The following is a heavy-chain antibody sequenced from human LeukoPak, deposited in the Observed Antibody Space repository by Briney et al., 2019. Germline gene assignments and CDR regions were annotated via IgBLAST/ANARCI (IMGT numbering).Heavy chain of an antibody. CDR1: GGSISSYY. Sequence: SETLSLTCTVSGGSISSYYWSWIRRPPGKGLEWIGYIYYSGSTNYNPSLKSRVTISVDTSKNQFSLKLSSVTAADTAVYYCARHNGDLWYYYYGMDVWGQGTTVTVSS. V-gene: IGHV4-59*08. J-gene: IGHJ6*02. CDR2: IYYSGST. D-gene: IGHD2-8*01. CDR3: ARHNGDLWYYYYGMDV.